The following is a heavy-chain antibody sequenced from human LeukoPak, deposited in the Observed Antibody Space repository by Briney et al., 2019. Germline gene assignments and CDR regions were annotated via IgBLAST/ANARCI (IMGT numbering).Heavy chain of an antibody. J-gene: IGHJ5*02. D-gene: IGHD6-13*01. Sequence: SETLSLTFTVSGGSIRSYYGSWIPQPAGKGLEWSGRINTSGSTNYSPSLKSRVTMSVDTSKNQFSLKLSYLTAADTAVYYCAKIFSSWSQYNWFYPWRQGTLVTVSS. CDR3: AKIFSSWSQYNWFYP. CDR1: GGSIRSYY. V-gene: IGHV4-4*07. CDR2: INTSGST.